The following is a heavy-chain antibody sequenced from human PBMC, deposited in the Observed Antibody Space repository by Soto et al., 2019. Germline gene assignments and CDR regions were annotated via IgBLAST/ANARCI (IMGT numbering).Heavy chain of an antibody. V-gene: IGHV1-69*13. CDR3: ARDLSSPVGNWFDP. D-gene: IGHD6-13*01. CDR1: GGTFSSYA. J-gene: IGHJ5*02. Sequence: ASVKVSCKASGGTFSSYAISWARQAPGRGLEWMGGIIPIFGTANYAQKFQGRVTITADESTSTAYMELSSLRSEDTAVYYCARDLSSPVGNWFDPWGQGTPVTVSS. CDR2: IIPIFGTA.